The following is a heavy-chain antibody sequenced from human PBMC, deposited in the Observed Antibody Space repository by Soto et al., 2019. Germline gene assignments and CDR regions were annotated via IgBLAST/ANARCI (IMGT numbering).Heavy chain of an antibody. Sequence: ASVKVSCKASGYTFTSYAMNWVRQAPGQGLEWMGWINTNTGNPTYAQGFTGRSVFSLDTSVSTAYLQICSLKAEDTAVYYCAREYYDILTASNWFDPWGQGTLVTVSS. CDR2: INTNTGNP. V-gene: IGHV7-4-1*01. D-gene: IGHD3-9*01. J-gene: IGHJ5*02. CDR1: GYTFTSYA. CDR3: AREYYDILTASNWFDP.